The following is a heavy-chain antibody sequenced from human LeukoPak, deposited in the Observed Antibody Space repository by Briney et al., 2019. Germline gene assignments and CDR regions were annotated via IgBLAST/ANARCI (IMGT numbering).Heavy chain of an antibody. CDR1: GGSISSYY. Sequence: SETLSLTCTVSGGSISSYYWSWIRQPPGRGLEWIGYIYYSGSTNYNPSLKSRVTISVDTSKNQFSLKLISVTAADTAVYYCARGGGTYGGHGVVAYWGQGPLVTVSS. CDR3: ARGGGTYGGHGVVAY. D-gene: IGHD4-23*01. J-gene: IGHJ4*02. V-gene: IGHV4-59*12. CDR2: IYYSGST.